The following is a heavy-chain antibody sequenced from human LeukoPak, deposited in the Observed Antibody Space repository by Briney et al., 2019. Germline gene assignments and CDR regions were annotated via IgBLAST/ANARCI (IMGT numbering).Heavy chain of an antibody. Sequence: PGGSLRFSCTASGFNFSTYWMHWVRQVPGKGLVWVSRIKTDGSSTSYADSVKGRFTISRDSAKNKLYLQMNSLRAEDTAVYYCATVSVGVRFDYWGQGALVAVSS. CDR1: GFNFSTYW. D-gene: IGHD3-16*01. V-gene: IGHV3-74*01. J-gene: IGHJ4*02. CDR2: IKTDGSST. CDR3: ATVSVGVRFDY.